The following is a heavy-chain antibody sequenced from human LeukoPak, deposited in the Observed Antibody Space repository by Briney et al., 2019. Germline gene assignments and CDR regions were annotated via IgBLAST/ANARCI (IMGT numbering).Heavy chain of an antibody. CDR3: ARGAFIYFDWFWSINDYFDY. CDR2: INAGNGNT. Sequence: GASVKVSCKASGYTFTSYAMHWVRQAPGQRLEWMGWINAGNGNTKYSQEFQGRVTITRDTSASTAYMELSSLRSEDMAVYYCARGAFIYFDWFWSINDYFDYWGQGTLVTVSS. V-gene: IGHV1-3*03. CDR1: GYTFTSYA. J-gene: IGHJ4*02. D-gene: IGHD3-9*01.